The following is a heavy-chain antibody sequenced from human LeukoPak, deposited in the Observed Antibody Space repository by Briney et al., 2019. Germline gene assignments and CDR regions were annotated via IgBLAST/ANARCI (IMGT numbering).Heavy chain of an antibody. CDR2: MNPNSGNT. V-gene: IGHV1-8*03. CDR3: ARGLATKADY. J-gene: IGHJ4*02. D-gene: IGHD1-26*01. Sequence: ASVKVSCKASGYTLTSYDINWVRQATGQGLEWMGWMNPNSGNTGYAQKFQGRVTITRNTSISTAYMELSSLRSEDTAVYCCARGLATKADYWGQGTLVSVSS. CDR1: GYTLTSYD.